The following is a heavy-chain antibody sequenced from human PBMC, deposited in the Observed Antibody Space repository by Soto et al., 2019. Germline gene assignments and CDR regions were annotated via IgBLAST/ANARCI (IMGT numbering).Heavy chain of an antibody. CDR3: AKFFVETGSNSGWPWSFHY. CDR2: ISCSGGTT. CDR1: GFTFSNYA. J-gene: IGHJ4*02. V-gene: IGHV3-23*01. D-gene: IGHD6-25*01. Sequence: EVQLLESGGGLVQPGRSLRLSCAASGFTFSNYAMSWVRQAPGQGLDWVSAISCSGGTTYYADSVKGRFTISRDNSKNTLSLQMNSLRAEDAAVYYCAKFFVETGSNSGWPWSFHYWGQGTLVTVSS.